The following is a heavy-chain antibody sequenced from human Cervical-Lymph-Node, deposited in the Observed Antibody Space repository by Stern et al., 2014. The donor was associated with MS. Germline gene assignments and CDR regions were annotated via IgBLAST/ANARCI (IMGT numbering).Heavy chain of an antibody. Sequence: QMQLVQSGAEVKKPGSSVKVSCKASGGIFSTHSVHWVRQAPGQGLEWLGRITPKLGIVNHIQALGDRVTFTADRSTRTVFMELRSLTSADTAVYFCASGKFTFASGPESWGRGTLVIVSS. V-gene: IGHV1-69*09. J-gene: IGHJ5*02. CDR3: ASGKFTFASGPES. D-gene: IGHD3-10*01. CDR1: GGIFSTHS. CDR2: ITPKLGIV.